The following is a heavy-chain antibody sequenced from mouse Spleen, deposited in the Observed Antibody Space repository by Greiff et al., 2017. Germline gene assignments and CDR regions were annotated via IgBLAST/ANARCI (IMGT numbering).Heavy chain of an antibody. CDR2: IDPETGGT. Sequence: VKLVESGAELVRPGASVTLSCKASGYTFTVYEMHWVKQTPVHGLEWIGAIDPETGGTAYNQKFKGKAILTADKSSSTAYMELRSLTSEDSAVYYCTKLIYYGDYGYWGQGTTLTVSS. CDR3: TKLIYYGDYGY. V-gene: IGHV1-15*01. CDR1: GYTFTVYE. D-gene: IGHD2-13*01. J-gene: IGHJ2*01.